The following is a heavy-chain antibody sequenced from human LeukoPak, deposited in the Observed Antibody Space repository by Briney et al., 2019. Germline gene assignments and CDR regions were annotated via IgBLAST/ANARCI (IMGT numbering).Heavy chain of an antibody. CDR2: IYSSGSP. CDR3: ARQGGSSGFYWFDP. V-gene: IGHV4-4*09. Sequence: PSETLSLTCTVSGGSIFNYYWSWIRQPPGKRLEWIGYIYSSGSPNYNPSLQSRVTISVGTSKNQFSLRLNSVTAADTAVYFCARQGGSSGFYWFDPWGQGTLVTVSS. CDR1: GGSIFNYY. J-gene: IGHJ5*02. D-gene: IGHD6-19*01.